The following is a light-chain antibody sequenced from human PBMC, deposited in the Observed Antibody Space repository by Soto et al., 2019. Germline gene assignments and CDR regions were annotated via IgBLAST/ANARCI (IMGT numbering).Light chain of an antibody. CDR2: AAS. Sequence: DIQLTQSPSFLSASVGDRVTIACRASQVISSYLAWYQQKPGKAPKLLIYAASTLQSGVPSRFSGSRSGIEFTLTISSLQPEDFATYYCQQLNSYPITFGQGTRLEIK. J-gene: IGKJ5*01. CDR3: QQLNSYPIT. CDR1: QVISSY. V-gene: IGKV1-9*01.